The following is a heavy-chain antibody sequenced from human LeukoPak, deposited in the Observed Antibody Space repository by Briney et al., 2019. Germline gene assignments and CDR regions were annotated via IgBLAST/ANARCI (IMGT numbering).Heavy chain of an antibody. CDR3: ARALVPRRGGYFDY. D-gene: IGHD2-2*01. CDR1: GGSFSGYY. J-gene: IGHJ4*02. V-gene: IGHV4-34*01. Sequence: SETLSLTCAVYGGSFSGYYWSWIRQPPGKGLEWIGEINHSGSTNYNPSLKSRVTISVDTSKNQFSLKLSSVTAADTAVYYSARALVPRRGGYFDYWGQGTLVTVSS. CDR2: INHSGST.